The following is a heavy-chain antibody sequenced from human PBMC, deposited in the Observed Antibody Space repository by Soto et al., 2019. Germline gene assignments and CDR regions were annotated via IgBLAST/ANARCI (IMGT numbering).Heavy chain of an antibody. V-gene: IGHV3-30-3*01. Sequence: QVQLVESGGGVVQPGRSLRLSCAASGFTFSSYAMHWVRQAPGKGLEWVAVISYDGSNKYYADSVKGRFTISRDNSKNTLYLQMNSLRAEDTAVYYCARDPCSGGSCYVRLDYWGQGTLVTVSS. CDR2: ISYDGSNK. D-gene: IGHD2-15*01. J-gene: IGHJ4*02. CDR1: GFTFSSYA. CDR3: ARDPCSGGSCYVRLDY.